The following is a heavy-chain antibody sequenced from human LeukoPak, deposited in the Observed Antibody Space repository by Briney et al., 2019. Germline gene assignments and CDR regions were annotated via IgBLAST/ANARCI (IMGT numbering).Heavy chain of an antibody. J-gene: IGHJ6*04. CDR3: ATGAAGTWYYYYGMDV. V-gene: IGHV4-34*01. D-gene: IGHD6-13*01. CDR1: GGSFSGYY. Sequence: SESLSLTCAVYGGSFSGYYWSWIRQPPGKGLEWTGEINHSGSTNYNPSLKSRVTISVDSSKNQFSLKLSSVTAADTAVYYCATGAAGTWYYYYGMDVWGKGTTVTVSS. CDR2: INHSGST.